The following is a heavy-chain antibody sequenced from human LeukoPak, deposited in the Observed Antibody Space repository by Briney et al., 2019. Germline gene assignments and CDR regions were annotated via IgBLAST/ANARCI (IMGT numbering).Heavy chain of an antibody. J-gene: IGHJ1*01. V-gene: IGHV3-30*18. CDR3: AKSAVREHPPFQH. CDR2: ISYDGSNK. CDR1: GFTFSSYG. D-gene: IGHD3-10*01. Sequence: PGGSLRLSCAASGFTFSSYGMHWVRQAPGKGLEWVAVISYDGSNKYYADSVKGRFTISRDNSNNTLYLQMNSLRAEDTAVYYCAKSAVREHPPFQHWGQGTLVTVSS.